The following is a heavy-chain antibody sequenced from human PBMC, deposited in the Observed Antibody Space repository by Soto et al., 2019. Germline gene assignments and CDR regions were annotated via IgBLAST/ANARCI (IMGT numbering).Heavy chain of an antibody. CDR2: IYNGGGNT. CDR1: GDSIRGYHYY. CDR3: AGGSSSAWIDF. D-gene: IGHD6-25*01. V-gene: IGHV4-39*01. Sequence: PSETLSLTCTVSGDSIRGYHYYLFWIRQAPGKGLEWVGSIYNGGGNTYYSPSLKSRVTISVDTSNNQFFLRLNSVTATDTAVYFCAGGSSSAWIDFWGQGTLVTVSS. J-gene: IGHJ4*02.